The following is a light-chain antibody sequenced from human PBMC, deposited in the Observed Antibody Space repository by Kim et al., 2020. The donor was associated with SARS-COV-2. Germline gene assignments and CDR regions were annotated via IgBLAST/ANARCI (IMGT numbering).Light chain of an antibody. CDR3: QQYGSSYT. Sequence: ATLALKAWQSADSSYVAWDQNKPGPAPTLLIYGASSRAPWIPDRFSGIGAGTDFTLTISRLEPEDFAVYYCQQYGSSYTFGQGTRLEIK. CDR2: GAS. J-gene: IGKJ5*01. V-gene: IGKV3-20*01. CDR1: QSADSSY.